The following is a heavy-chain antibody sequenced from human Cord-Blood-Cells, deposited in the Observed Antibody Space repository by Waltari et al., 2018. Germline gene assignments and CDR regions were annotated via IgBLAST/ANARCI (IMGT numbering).Heavy chain of an antibody. Sequence: QVQLVQSGAEVKKPGASVKVSCKVSGYTLTELSMHWVRQAPGKGLEWMGGVDPEKGETSYAQKFPGRVTMTEDTSTDTAYMELSSLRSEDTAVYYCATQRKNYDFWSGYIYWGQGSLVTVSS. CDR1: GYTLTELS. CDR2: VDPEKGET. D-gene: IGHD3-3*01. J-gene: IGHJ4*02. CDR3: ATQRKNYDFWSGYIY. V-gene: IGHV1-24*01.